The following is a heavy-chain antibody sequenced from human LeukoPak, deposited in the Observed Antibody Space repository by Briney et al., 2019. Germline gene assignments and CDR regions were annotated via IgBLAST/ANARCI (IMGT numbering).Heavy chain of an antibody. CDR1: GGSISSYY. CDR3: ARTATYYNNYYFDY. J-gene: IGHJ4*02. CDR2: IYYSGST. V-gene: IGHV4-59*08. Sequence: SETLSLTCTVSGGSISSYYWSWIRQPPGKGLEWIGYIYYSGSTNYNPSLKSRVTISVDTSKNQFSLRLSSVTAADTAVYYCARTATYYNNYYFDYWGQGTLVTVSS. D-gene: IGHD3-10*01.